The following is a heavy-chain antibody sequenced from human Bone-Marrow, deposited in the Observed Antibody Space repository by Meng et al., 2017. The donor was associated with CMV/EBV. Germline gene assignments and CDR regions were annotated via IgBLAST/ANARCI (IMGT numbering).Heavy chain of an antibody. J-gene: IGHJ6*02. CDR3: ARDLGRITMIVVTGGMDV. V-gene: IGHV3-9*01. CDR1: GFTFDDYA. D-gene: IGHD3-22*01. CDR2: ISWNSGSI. Sequence: SLKISCAASGFTFDDYAMHWVRQAPGKGLEWVSGISWNSGSIGYADSVKGRFTISRDNAKNSLYLQMNSLRAEDTAVYYCARDLGRITMIVVTGGMDVWGQGTTVTVSS.